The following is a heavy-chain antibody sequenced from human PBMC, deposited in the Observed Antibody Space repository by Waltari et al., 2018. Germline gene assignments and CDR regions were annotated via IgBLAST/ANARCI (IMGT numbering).Heavy chain of an antibody. V-gene: IGHV3-74*01. CDR3: TRGEINYSRFDY. J-gene: IGHJ4*02. CDR1: GFTFSNYW. D-gene: IGHD4-4*01. CDR2: IYVVGSST. Sequence: EVQLVESGGDLVQPGGSLRLSCAASGFTFSNYWMHWVRQAPGKGLAWVSLIYVVGSSTVYANSVAVRFTISRDNAKNTVYLEMSGLRAEDTAVYYCTRGEINYSRFDYWGQGSLVTVSS.